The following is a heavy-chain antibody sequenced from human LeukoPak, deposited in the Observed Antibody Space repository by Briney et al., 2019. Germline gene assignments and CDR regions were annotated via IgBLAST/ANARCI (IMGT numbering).Heavy chain of an antibody. V-gene: IGHV3-30-3*01. D-gene: IGHD3-3*01. CDR1: GLTFSSYA. CDR2: ISYDGSNK. Sequence: GGSLRLSCAASGLTFSSYAMHWVRQAPGKGLEWVAVISYDGSNKYYADSVKGRFTISRDNSKNTLYLQMNSLRAEDTAVYYCAKDQRITIFGWNGQYYYMDVWGKGTTVTVSS. J-gene: IGHJ6*03. CDR3: AKDQRITIFGWNGQYYYMDV.